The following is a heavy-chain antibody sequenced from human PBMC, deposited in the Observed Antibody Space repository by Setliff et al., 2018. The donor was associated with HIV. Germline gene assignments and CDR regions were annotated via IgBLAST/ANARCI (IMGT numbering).Heavy chain of an antibody. V-gene: IGHV1-18*01. CDR1: GYTFTSYD. J-gene: IGHJ6*02. Sequence: ASVKVSCKVSGYTFTSYDISWVRQAPGQGLEWMGWISAYNGNTNYAQKLQGRVTMTTDTSTSTAYMELRSLRSDDTAVYYCAREIGDYYDSSGYYPPTDYYYGMDVWGQGTTVTVSS. CDR3: AREIGDYYDSSGYYPPTDYYYGMDV. D-gene: IGHD3-22*01. CDR2: ISAYNGNT.